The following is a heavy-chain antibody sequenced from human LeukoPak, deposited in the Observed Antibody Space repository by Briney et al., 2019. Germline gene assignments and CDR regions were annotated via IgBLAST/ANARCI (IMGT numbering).Heavy chain of an antibody. Sequence: ASVKVSCKASGYTFTSYGISWVRQAPGQGLEWMGWISAYNGNTNYAQKLQGRVTMTTNTSTSTAYMELSSLRSEDTAVYYCARGFYGSGSDDAFDIWGQGTMVTVSS. D-gene: IGHD3-10*01. CDR3: ARGFYGSGSDDAFDI. J-gene: IGHJ3*02. V-gene: IGHV1-18*01. CDR2: ISAYNGNT. CDR1: GYTFTSYG.